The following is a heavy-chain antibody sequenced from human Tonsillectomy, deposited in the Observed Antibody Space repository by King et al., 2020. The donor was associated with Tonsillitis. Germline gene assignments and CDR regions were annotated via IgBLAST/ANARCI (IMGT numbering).Heavy chain of an antibody. CDR2: MSFDGSKK. Sequence: VQLVESGGGVVQPGKSLRLSCSGSGFIFRISTLNWVRQAPGKGLEWVALMSFDGSKKFYAESVQGRFTVSIDTSANRQFLQMNDLRVEDTALYYCARDLQTVPGSGFDVWGQGTTVTVSS. V-gene: IGHV3-30-3*01. CDR1: GFIFRIST. D-gene: IGHD6-19*01. J-gene: IGHJ6*02. CDR3: ARDLQTVPGSGFDV.